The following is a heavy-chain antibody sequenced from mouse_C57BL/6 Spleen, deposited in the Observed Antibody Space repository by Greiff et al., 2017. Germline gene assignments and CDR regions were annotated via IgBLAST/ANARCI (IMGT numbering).Heavy chain of an antibody. CDR3: ARSYYYGRSYDE. CDR1: GYTFTSYG. CDR2: IYPRSGNT. J-gene: IGHJ2*01. Sequence: QVQLKQSGAELARPGASVKLSCKASGYTFTSYGISWVKQRPGQGLEWIGEIYPRSGNTYYNEKFKGKATLTADKSSSTAYMELRSLASEDSAVYFCARSYYYGRSYDEWGQGTTLTVSS. V-gene: IGHV1-81*01. D-gene: IGHD1-1*01.